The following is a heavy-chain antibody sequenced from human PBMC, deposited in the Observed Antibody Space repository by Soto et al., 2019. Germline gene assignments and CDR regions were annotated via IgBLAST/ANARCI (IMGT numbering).Heavy chain of an antibody. CDR2: INHSGST. J-gene: IGHJ5*02. CDR1: GGSFSGYY. D-gene: IGHD6-13*01. V-gene: IGHV4-34*01. CDR3: ARSGIAAAGKGWFDP. Sequence: SETLSLPCAVYGGSFSGYYWSCIRQPPGKGLEWIGEINHSGSTNYNPSLKSRVTISVDTSKNQFSLKLSSVTAADTAVYYCARSGIAAAGKGWFDPRGHGTHFTVSS.